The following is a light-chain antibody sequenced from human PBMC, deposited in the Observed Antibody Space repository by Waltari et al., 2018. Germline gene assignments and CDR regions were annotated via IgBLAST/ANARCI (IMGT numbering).Light chain of an antibody. Sequence: QSALTQPASVSGSPGQAITISCTRSSSDLGGYSFVSWYQQHPGKAPKLRVYDVRHRPSCVSNRFSGSKSGNTASLTISVLQPADDAHYYCSSYTSIIPPFLFGTGTKVTVL. J-gene: IGLJ1*01. CDR2: DVR. V-gene: IGLV2-14*01. CDR1: SSDLGGYSF. CDR3: SSYTSIIPPFL.